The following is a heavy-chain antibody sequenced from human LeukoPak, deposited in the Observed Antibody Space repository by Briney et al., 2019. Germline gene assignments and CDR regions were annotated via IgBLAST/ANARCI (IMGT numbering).Heavy chain of an antibody. CDR3: ARDSSGNTSSYYYYYMDV. Sequence: SETLSLTCTVSGYPIRTGYYWAWIRQPPGKGLEWIATIYHSGSTYYNPSLKSRVTISVDTSKNQFSLKLSSVTAADTAVYYCARDSSGNTSSYYYYYMDVWGKGTTVTVSS. CDR1: GYPIRTGYY. V-gene: IGHV4-38-2*02. CDR2: IYHSGST. D-gene: IGHD3-22*01. J-gene: IGHJ6*03.